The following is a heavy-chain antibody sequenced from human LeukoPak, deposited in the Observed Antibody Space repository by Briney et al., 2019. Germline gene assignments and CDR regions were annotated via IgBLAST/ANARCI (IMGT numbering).Heavy chain of an antibody. CDR1: GFTFSSYA. J-gene: IGHJ4*02. D-gene: IGHD1-26*01. V-gene: IGHV3-30-3*01. Sequence: GGSLRLSCAASGFTFSSYAMYWVRQAPGKGLEWVAVISYDGSNKYYADSVKGRFTISRDNSKNTLFLQMNSLRAEDTAVYYCSRGLGMYYFDYWGQGTLVTVSS. CDR2: ISYDGSNK. CDR3: SRGLGMYYFDY.